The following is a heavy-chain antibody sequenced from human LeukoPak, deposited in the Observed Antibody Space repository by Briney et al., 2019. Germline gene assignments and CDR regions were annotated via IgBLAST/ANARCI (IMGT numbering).Heavy chain of an antibody. CDR3: ARYDYSNFRYYYYYMDV. J-gene: IGHJ6*03. Sequence: SETLSLTCTVSGGSISSSSYYWGWIRQPPGKGLEWIGSLYYSGSTYYNPSLKSRVTISVDTSKNQFSLKLSSVTAADTAVYYCARYDYSNFRYYYYYMDVWGKGTTVTVSS. CDR1: GGSISSSSYY. CDR2: LYYSGST. V-gene: IGHV4-39*01. D-gene: IGHD4-11*01.